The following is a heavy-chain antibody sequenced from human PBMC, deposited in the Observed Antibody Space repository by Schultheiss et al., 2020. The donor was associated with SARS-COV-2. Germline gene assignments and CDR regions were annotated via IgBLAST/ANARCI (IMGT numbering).Heavy chain of an antibody. D-gene: IGHD3-3*01. V-gene: IGHV3-23*01. CDR2: FGGPGAGA. CDR1: GFDLRVYA. CDR3: ARHGGRRGYNFWSENL. J-gene: IGHJ4*02. Sequence: GGSLRLSCAASGFDLRVYAMTWVRQAPGKGLEWVSSFGGPGAGAHYADSVKGRFTVSKDNSKNALLLQMNSLRAEDTAIYYCARHGGRRGYNFWSENLWGQGTLVTVSS.